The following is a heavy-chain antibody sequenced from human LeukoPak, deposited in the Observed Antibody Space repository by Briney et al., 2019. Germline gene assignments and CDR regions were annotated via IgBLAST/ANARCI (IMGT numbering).Heavy chain of an antibody. V-gene: IGHV4-59*01. CDR2: IYYSGST. Sequence: SETLSLTCTVSGGSISSYYWSWIRQPPGKGLEWIGYIYYSGSTNYNPSLKSRVTISVDTSKNQFSLKLSSVTAADTPVYYCATSPGYSYGNWFDPWGQGTLVTVSS. J-gene: IGHJ5*02. D-gene: IGHD5-18*01. CDR1: GGSISSYY. CDR3: ATSPGYSYGNWFDP.